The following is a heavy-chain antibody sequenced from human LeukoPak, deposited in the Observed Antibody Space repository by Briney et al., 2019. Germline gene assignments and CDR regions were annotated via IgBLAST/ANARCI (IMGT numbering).Heavy chain of an antibody. CDR3: ATSWGQQLGSFDY. Sequence: PGGSLRLSCVGSGFTFRTYAMIWVRQAPGKGLQWVSAISDSGGSTYYADSVKGRFTISRDNSKNTLYLQMHSLRAEDTAVYYCATSWGQQLGSFDYWGQGTLVTVSS. V-gene: IGHV3-23*01. D-gene: IGHD6-13*01. CDR2: ISDSGGST. J-gene: IGHJ4*02. CDR1: GFTFRTYA.